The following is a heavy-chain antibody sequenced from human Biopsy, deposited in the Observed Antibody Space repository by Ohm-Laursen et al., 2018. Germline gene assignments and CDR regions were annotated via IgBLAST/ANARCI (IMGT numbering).Heavy chain of an antibody. Sequence: GTLSLTCTVSGGSIRGDYWSWIRQSPRKGLEWIGHISGRGATNYNPSLRGRVTISVDTSKNQFSLRLSSVTAADTAIFFCARLYRLDDYWNDDPPDAFDVWGQGTRVTVSS. CDR2: ISGRGAT. V-gene: IGHV4-59*01. J-gene: IGHJ3*01. CDR3: ARLYRLDDYWNDDPPDAFDV. D-gene: IGHD1-1*01. CDR1: GGSIRGDY.